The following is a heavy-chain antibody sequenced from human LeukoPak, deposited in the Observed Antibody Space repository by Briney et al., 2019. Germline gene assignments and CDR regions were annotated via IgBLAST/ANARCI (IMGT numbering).Heavy chain of an antibody. Sequence: GGSLRLSCVASGFTFNNYAMHWVRQAPGKGLEWVFTINGNGAATYYADSFKGRFLISRDDSKSTVYLRMNKLRVEDSGLYYCANGLAASGNFLLRDYYYFIDVWGKGTTVTVSS. CDR1: GFTFNNYA. CDR3: ANGLAASGNFLLRDYYYFIDV. V-gene: IGHV3-23*01. J-gene: IGHJ6*03. D-gene: IGHD1-26*01. CDR2: INGNGAAT.